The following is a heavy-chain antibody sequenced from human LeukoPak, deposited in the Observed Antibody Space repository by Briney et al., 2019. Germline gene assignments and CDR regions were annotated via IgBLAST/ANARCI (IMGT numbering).Heavy chain of an antibody. CDR2: MNPNSGNT. CDR1: GYTFTSYD. V-gene: IGHV1-8*01. J-gene: IGHJ3*02. Sequence: ASVKVSCKASGYTFTSYDINWVRQATGQGLEWMGWMNPNSGNTGYAQKFQGRVTMTRNTSISTAYMELSSLRSEDTAVYYCARGPYYDSSGYLDAFDIWGQGTMVTVSS. D-gene: IGHD3-22*01. CDR3: ARGPYYDSSGYLDAFDI.